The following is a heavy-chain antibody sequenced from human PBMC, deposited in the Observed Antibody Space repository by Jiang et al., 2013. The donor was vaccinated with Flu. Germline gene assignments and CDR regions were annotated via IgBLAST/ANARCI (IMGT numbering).Heavy chain of an antibody. Sequence: GSGLVKPSGTLSLTCAVSGGSISSSNWWSWVRQPPGKGLEWIGEIYHSGSTNYNPSLKSRVTISVDKSKNQFSLKLSSVTAADTAVYYCARDFNEYNDYYDSSGRGYWGQGTLVTVSS. D-gene: IGHD3-22*01. V-gene: IGHV4-4*02. J-gene: IGHJ4*02. CDR3: ARDFNEYNDYYDSSGRGY. CDR1: GGSISSSNW. CDR2: IYHSGST.